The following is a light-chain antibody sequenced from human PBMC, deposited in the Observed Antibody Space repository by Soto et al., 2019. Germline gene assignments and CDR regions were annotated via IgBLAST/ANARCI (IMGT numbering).Light chain of an antibody. Sequence: EIVLTQSPATLSLSPGERATLSCRASQSIGTYLAWYQQKPGQAPRLLIYDASNKATGIPARFSGSGSGTDFAHTISSLEPEDFAVYYCQQRSNWPPVTFGGGTKVEIK. CDR2: DAS. V-gene: IGKV3-11*01. CDR3: QQRSNWPPVT. CDR1: QSIGTY. J-gene: IGKJ4*01.